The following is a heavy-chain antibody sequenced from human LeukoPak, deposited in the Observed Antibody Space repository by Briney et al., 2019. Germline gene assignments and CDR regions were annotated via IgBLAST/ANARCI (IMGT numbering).Heavy chain of an antibody. V-gene: IGHV5-51*01. D-gene: IGHD1-14*01. CDR1: GYSFTSHW. CDR2: LHPGDSDT. Sequence: GESLKISCKRSGYSFTSHWIGWVRQMPGKGLEWMGILHPGDSDTRYSPSFQGQVTISADKSISTAYLQWSRLKASDTAMYYCARPHTLDRTTKYYFDYWGQGTLVTVSS. J-gene: IGHJ4*02. CDR3: ARPHTLDRTTKYYFDY.